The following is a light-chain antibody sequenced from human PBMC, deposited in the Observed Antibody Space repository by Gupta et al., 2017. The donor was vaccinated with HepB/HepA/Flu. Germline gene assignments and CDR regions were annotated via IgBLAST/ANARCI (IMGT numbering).Light chain of an antibody. V-gene: IGLV2-11*01. Sequence: QSALTQSGSVSGPAGQSVTLSCTGTSSDVGGYNYVSRYQQHPGQAPNLMLYDVSKRPAGVPDRCSGSKAGITASLTKSGLEAEDECDYYGCSYEDSNVVFGRGTKLTVL. CDR1: SSDVGGYNY. CDR2: DVS. J-gene: IGLJ2*01. CDR3: CSYEDSNVV.